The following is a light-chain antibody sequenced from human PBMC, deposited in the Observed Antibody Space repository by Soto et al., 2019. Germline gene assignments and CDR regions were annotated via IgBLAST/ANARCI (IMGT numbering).Light chain of an antibody. CDR1: QSVVVNY. CDR3: QQYGSSPPYT. J-gene: IGKJ2*01. CDR2: GAS. Sequence: EIVLTQSPGTLSLSPGERATLSCRASQSVVVNYLAWYQQKPGQAPRLLIYGASSSATGIPDRFSGSGSGTDFSLTISRLEPEAFAVYYCQQYGSSPPYTFGQGTKLEIK. V-gene: IGKV3-20*01.